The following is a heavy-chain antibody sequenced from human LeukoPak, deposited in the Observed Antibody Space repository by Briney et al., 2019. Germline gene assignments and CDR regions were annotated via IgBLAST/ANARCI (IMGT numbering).Heavy chain of an antibody. V-gene: IGHV4-34*01. CDR3: ARGHIIAADHFQH. Sequence: PSETLSLTCAVYGGSFSGYYWGWIRQPPGKGLEWIGEINHSGSTNYNPSLKSRVTISVDTSKNQFSLKLSSVTAADTAVYYCARGHIIAADHFQHWGQGTLVTVSS. CDR2: INHSGST. D-gene: IGHD6-13*01. CDR1: GGSFSGYY. J-gene: IGHJ1*01.